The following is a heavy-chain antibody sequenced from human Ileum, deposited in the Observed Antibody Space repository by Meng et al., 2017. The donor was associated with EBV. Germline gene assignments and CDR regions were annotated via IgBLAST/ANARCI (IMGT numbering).Heavy chain of an antibody. V-gene: IGHV4-28*01. CDR2: IYDSGTT. J-gene: IGHJ4*02. D-gene: IGHD1-26*01. Sequence: RQEPAPCLVKPPATPSLTCAVSGYASSTTNWCGWIRQHPGKGLEWIGHIYDSGTTYNNPSLKSRVTMSIDPSKNQFSLKLSSVTAVDTAVYYCARNSESGSYIDYWGLGTLVTVSS. CDR3: ARNSESGSYIDY. CDR1: GYASSTTNW.